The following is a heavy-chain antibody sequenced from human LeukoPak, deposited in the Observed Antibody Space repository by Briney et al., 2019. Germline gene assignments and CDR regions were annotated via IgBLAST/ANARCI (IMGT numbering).Heavy chain of an antibody. V-gene: IGHV3-23*01. Sequence: GSLRLSCAASGFTFSSFAMCWVRQAPGKGLEWVSLISGSGGKTHYADSVKGRFSISRDNSKNTLYLQVNSLRAADTAIFYCAKGGGIVAACSWFDPWSQGTLVTVSS. CDR1: GFTFSSFA. CDR2: ISGSGGKT. D-gene: IGHD2-15*01. J-gene: IGHJ5*02. CDR3: AKGGGIVAACSWFDP.